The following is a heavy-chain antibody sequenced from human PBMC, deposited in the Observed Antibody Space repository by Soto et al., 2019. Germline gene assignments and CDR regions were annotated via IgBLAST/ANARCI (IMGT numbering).Heavy chain of an antibody. CDR2: ISYDGSNK. D-gene: IGHD2-2*01. Sequence: GGSLRLSCAASGFTFSSYGMHWVRQAPGKGLEWVAVISYDGSNKYYADSVKGRFTISRDNSKNTLYLQMNSLRAEDTAVYYWAKIPRQVGPAFDIWGQGTMVTVSS. J-gene: IGHJ3*02. CDR3: AKIPRQVGPAFDI. V-gene: IGHV3-30*18. CDR1: GFTFSSYG.